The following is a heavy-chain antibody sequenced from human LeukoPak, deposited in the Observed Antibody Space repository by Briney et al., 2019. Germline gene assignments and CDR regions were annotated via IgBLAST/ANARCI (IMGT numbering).Heavy chain of an antibody. CDR1: GFTFSSYA. Sequence: GGSLRLSCAASGFTFSSYAMRWVRQAPGKGLEWVAVISYDGSNKYYADSVKGRFTISRDNSKNTLYLQMNSLRAEDTAVYYCARMDGQIQLWPPFDYWGQGTLVTVSS. D-gene: IGHD5-18*01. CDR3: ARMDGQIQLWPPFDY. V-gene: IGHV3-30-3*01. J-gene: IGHJ4*02. CDR2: ISYDGSNK.